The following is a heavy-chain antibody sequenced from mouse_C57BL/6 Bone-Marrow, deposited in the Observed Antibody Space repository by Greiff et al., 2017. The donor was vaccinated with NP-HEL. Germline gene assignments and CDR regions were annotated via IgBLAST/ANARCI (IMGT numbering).Heavy chain of an antibody. V-gene: IGHV1-64*01. D-gene: IGHD1-1*01. CDR2: IHPNSGST. CDR3: AKYYYGSSSFAY. CDR1: GYTFTSYW. J-gene: IGHJ3*01. Sequence: QVQLQQPGAELVKPGASVKLSCTASGYTFTSYWMHWVKQRPGQGLEWIGMIHPNSGSTNYNEKFKSKATLTVDKTTSTAYMQLSSLTSEDSAVYYCAKYYYGSSSFAYWGQGTLVTVSA.